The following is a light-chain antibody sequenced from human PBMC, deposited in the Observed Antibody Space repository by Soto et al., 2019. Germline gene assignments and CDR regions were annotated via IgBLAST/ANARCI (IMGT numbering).Light chain of an antibody. V-gene: IGLV2-14*02. CDR1: ISDVGSYDL. J-gene: IGLJ1*01. CDR3: SSYTTTSNYV. Sequence: QSALTQPASVSGSPGQSITISCTGSISDVGSYDLVSWYQQHPGKAPKLMIYQVSRRPSGVSNRFFGPKSGNTASLAISGLQPEDEADYYCSSYTTTSNYVFGTGTKVTVL. CDR2: QVS.